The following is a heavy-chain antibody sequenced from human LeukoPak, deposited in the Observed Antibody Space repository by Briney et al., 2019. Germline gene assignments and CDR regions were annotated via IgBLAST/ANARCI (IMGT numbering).Heavy chain of an antibody. CDR1: GLNFGESA. Sequence: PGGSLRLSCVASGLNFGESAMHWVRQAPGMGLEWVSLISADGGSAFSADSVKGRFSISRDNSKNSLYLQMDSLRSEDTAMYFCAKESGKFDSWGQGTLVVVSS. V-gene: IGHV3-43*02. CDR3: AKESGKFDS. CDR2: ISADGGSA. J-gene: IGHJ4*02. D-gene: IGHD2-21*01.